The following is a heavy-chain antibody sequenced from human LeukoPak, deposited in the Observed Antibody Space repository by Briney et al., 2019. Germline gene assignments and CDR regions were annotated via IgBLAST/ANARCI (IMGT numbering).Heavy chain of an antibody. J-gene: IGHJ6*03. CDR3: ASDIVVVPAAIMGYYYYYMDV. CDR2: IIPISGTA. D-gene: IGHD2-2*02. Sequence: SVKVSCKASGYTFTSYGISWVRQAPGQGLEWMGGIIPISGTANYAQKVQGRVKITADEATSTAYMELSSLRSEDTAVYYCASDIVVVPAAIMGYYYYYMDVWGKGTTVTVSS. CDR1: GYTFTSYG. V-gene: IGHV1-69*13.